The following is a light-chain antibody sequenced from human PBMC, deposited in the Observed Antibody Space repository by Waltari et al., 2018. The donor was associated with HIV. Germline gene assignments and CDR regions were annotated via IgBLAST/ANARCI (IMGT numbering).Light chain of an antibody. CDR3: QQYYSFPWT. CDR1: QXISNY. CDR2: AAS. V-gene: IGKV1D-8*01. J-gene: IGKJ1*01. Sequence: VIWMTQSPPLISASAGDRVTISXRLNQXISNYLVWFQQKPGKAPELILYAASTLQSGVSSRFSGSGSGTDFTLTINNLQSEDFATYYCQQYYSFPWTFGQGTRVEIK.